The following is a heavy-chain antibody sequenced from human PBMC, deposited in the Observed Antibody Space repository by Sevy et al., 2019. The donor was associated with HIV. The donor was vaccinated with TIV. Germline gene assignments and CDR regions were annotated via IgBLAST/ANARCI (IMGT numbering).Heavy chain of an antibody. CDR1: GFTFSSYG. CDR2: IRYDGSNK. CDR3: AKAIAVAGTGGFDY. J-gene: IGHJ4*02. Sequence: GESLKISCAASGFTFSSYGMHWVRQAPGKGLEWVAFIRYDGSNKYYADSVKGRFTISRDNSKNTLYLQMNSLRAEDTAVYYCAKAIAVAGTGGFDYWGQGTLVTVSS. D-gene: IGHD6-19*01. V-gene: IGHV3-30*02.